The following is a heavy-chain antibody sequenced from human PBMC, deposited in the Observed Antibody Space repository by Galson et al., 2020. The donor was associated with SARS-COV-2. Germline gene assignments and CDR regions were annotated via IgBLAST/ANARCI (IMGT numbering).Heavy chain of an antibody. CDR2: INHSGST. J-gene: IGHJ4*02. CDR1: GGSFSGYY. V-gene: IGHV4-34*01. Sequence: SETLSLTCAVYGGSFSGYYWSWIRQPPGKGLEWIGEINHSGSTNYNPSLKSRVTISVDTSKNQFSLKLSSVTAADTAVYYCARGLGGDYAPPNDYWGQGTLVTVSS. D-gene: IGHD4-17*01. CDR3: ARGLGGDYAPPNDY.